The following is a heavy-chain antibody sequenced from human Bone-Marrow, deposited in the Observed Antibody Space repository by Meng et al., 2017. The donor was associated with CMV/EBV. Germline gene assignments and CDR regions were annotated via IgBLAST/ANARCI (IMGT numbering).Heavy chain of an antibody. Sequence: GGSLRLSCAASGFTFSSYWMTWVRQAPGKGLEWVAVIWYDGSNKYYADSVKGRFTISRDNSKNTLYLQMNSLRAEDTAVYYCAKTTVVGLFDYWGQGTLVTVSS. CDR1: GFTFSSYW. J-gene: IGHJ4*02. D-gene: IGHD4-23*01. V-gene: IGHV3-33*08. CDR2: IWYDGSNK. CDR3: AKTTVVGLFDY.